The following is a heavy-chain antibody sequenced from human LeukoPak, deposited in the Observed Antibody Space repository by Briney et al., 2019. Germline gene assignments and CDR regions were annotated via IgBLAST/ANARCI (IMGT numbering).Heavy chain of an antibody. J-gene: IGHJ5*02. CDR2: IYYSGST. CDR3: ALCAPTDYDFWSGYSVNWFDP. Sequence: SETLSLTCTVSGGSISSGSYYWGWIRQPPGKGLEWIGSIYYSGSTYYNPSLKSRVTISVDTSKNQVSLKLSSVTAADTAVYYCALCAPTDYDFWSGYSVNWFDPWGQGTLVTVSS. CDR1: GGSISSGSYY. D-gene: IGHD3-3*01. V-gene: IGHV4-39*01.